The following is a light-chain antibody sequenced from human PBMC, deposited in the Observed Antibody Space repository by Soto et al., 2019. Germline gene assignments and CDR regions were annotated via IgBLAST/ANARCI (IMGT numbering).Light chain of an antibody. V-gene: IGKV3-11*01. CDR2: DAS. Sequence: EIVLSQSPATLSLSPWDRTSVRARASQSVSTYLAWFQQKPGQAPRLLIYDASNRATGIPARFSGSGSGTDFTLTISSLEPEDFAVYYCQQRSNWPITFGQGTRLEIK. CDR1: QSVSTY. CDR3: QQRSNWPIT. J-gene: IGKJ5*01.